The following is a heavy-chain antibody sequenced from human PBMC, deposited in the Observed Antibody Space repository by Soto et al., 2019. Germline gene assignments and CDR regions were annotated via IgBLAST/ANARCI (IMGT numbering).Heavy chain of an antibody. CDR2: MYYSGAT. J-gene: IGHJ4*02. V-gene: IGHV4-39*01. CDR3: ASAPVIFGVITIYYFDS. Sequence: PSETLSLTCTVSGDSMRSESYYWGWIRQSPGKGLEWIGSMYYSGATYYGPSLKSRVTISVDAPKNQFSLKLNSVTAADTAVYYCASAPVIFGVITIYYFDSWGQGTLVTAPQ. D-gene: IGHD3-3*01. CDR1: GDSMRSESYY.